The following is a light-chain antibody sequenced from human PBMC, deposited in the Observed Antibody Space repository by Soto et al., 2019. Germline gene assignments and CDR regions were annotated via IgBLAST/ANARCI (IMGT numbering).Light chain of an antibody. CDR3: QQRGNWPPLT. J-gene: IGKJ4*01. Sequence: EIVLTQSPATLSLSPGERATLSCRASQSVRSYLAWYQQKPGQAPRLLIYDAVNRATGIPARFSGSGSGTDFTLTISSLEPEDFAVYHCQQRGNWPPLTFGGGTKVDIK. V-gene: IGKV3-11*01. CDR2: DAV. CDR1: QSVRSY.